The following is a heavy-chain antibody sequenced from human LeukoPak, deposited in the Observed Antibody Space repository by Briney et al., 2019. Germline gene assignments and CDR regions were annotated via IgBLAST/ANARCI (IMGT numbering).Heavy chain of an antibody. Sequence: RAETVTLLCTVCGGFMTKYYWIWIRQPREKGLEGIGFSYYNGNTNYNTSLKRRVTLPVDMSQDQFSLTNRYVATADTAVYYCVRRGLLWLGAKMEYYFVYWGQGTPLSVSS. D-gene: IGHD3-10*01. V-gene: IGHV4-59*08. CDR1: GGFMTKYY. CDR2: SYYNGNT. CDR3: VRRGLLWLGAKMEYYFVY. J-gene: IGHJ4*02.